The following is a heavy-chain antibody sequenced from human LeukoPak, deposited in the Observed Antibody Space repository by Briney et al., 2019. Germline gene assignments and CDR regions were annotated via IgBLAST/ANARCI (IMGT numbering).Heavy chain of an antibody. CDR2: IGAYNGNT. J-gene: IGHJ5*02. V-gene: IGHV1-18*01. CDR1: GYTFTSYG. Sequence: ASVKVSYKASGYTFTSYGISWVRQAPGQGLEWMGWIGAYNGNTNYAQKLQGRVTMTTDTSTSTAYMELRSLRSDDTAVYYCARVGSLLWFGEPFGIETSWFDPWGQGTLVTVSS. D-gene: IGHD3-10*01. CDR3: ARVGSLLWFGEPFGIETSWFDP.